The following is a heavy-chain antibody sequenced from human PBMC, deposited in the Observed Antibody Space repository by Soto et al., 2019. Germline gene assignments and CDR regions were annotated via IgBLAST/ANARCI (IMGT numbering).Heavy chain of an antibody. V-gene: IGHV4-34*01. D-gene: IGHD6-19*01. Sequence: SEALSLTCAVYGGFFSGYYWSWIRQPPGKGLEWIGEINHSGSTNYNPSLKSRVTISVDTSKNQFSLKLSSVTAADTAVYYCARGPSPSNSSGQIDYWGQGTLVTVSS. CDR2: INHSGST. J-gene: IGHJ4*02. CDR3: ARGPSPSNSSGQIDY. CDR1: GGFFSGYY.